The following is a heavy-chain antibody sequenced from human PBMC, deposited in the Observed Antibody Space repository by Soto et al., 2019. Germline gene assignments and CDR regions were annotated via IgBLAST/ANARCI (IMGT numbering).Heavy chain of an antibody. CDR2: IIPVFGTI. D-gene: IGHD4-17*01. CDR3: AREPGDSYGEYGPYDFDS. CDR1: GGTFRSNP. V-gene: IGHV1-69*06. Sequence: QMQLVQSGAEVKKPGSSVKVSCKASGGTFRSNPISWVRQAPGHGLEWMGQIIPVFGTINYERRLQGRVTITADKCTGTAYMELSSLRSGDTAVYYCAREPGDSYGEYGPYDFDSWGQGTLVTVSS. J-gene: IGHJ4*02.